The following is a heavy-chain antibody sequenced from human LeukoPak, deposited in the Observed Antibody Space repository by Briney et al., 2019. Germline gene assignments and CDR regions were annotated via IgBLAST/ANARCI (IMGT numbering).Heavy chain of an antibody. CDR1: GFTFSGSA. J-gene: IGHJ4*02. Sequence: GGSLRLSCAASGFTFSGSAMHWVRQASGKGLEWVGRIRSKANSYATAYAASVKGRFTISRDDSKNTAYLQMNSLKTEDTAVYYCTSCGGDCYSGFDYWGQGTLVTVSS. V-gene: IGHV3-73*01. CDR3: TSCGGDCYSGFDY. CDR2: IRSKANSYAT. D-gene: IGHD2-21*02.